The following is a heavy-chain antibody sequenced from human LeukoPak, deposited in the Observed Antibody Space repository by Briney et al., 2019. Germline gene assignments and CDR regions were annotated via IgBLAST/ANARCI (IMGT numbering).Heavy chain of an antibody. CDR1: GGSFSGYY. J-gene: IGHJ4*02. V-gene: IGHV4-34*01. D-gene: IGHD3-10*02. CDR3: ARVSPGYFRDY. CDR2: INHSGST. Sequence: SETLSLTRAVYGGSFSGYYWSWIRQPPGKGLEWIGEINHSGSTNYNPSLKSRVTISVDTSKNQFSLKLSSVTAADTAVYYCARVSPGYFRDYWGQGTLVTVSS.